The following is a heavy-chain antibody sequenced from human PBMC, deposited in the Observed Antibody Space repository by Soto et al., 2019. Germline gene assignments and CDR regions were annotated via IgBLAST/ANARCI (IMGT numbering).Heavy chain of an antibody. CDR2: ISGSGGST. V-gene: IGHV3-23*01. CDR3: AKDIDPIRGGTRQIMITFGGVIASDY. D-gene: IGHD3-16*02. CDR1: GFTFSSYA. J-gene: IGHJ4*02. Sequence: GGSLRLSCAASGFTFSSYAMSWVRQAPGKGLEWVSAISGSGGSTYYADSVKGRFTISRDNSKNTLYLQMNSLRAEDTAGYYCAKDIDPIRGGTRQIMITFGGVIASDYWGQGTLVTVSS.